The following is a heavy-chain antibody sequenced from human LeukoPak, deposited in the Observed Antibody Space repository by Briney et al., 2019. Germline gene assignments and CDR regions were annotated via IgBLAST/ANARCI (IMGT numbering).Heavy chain of an antibody. J-gene: IGHJ4*02. CDR2: INPNTGDT. V-gene: IGHV1-2*02. CDR3: SRQSLRNFDY. D-gene: IGHD5/OR15-5a*01. CDR1: GYTFTGYY. Sequence: GASVKVSCTASGYTFTGYYIHYVRQALGQGLEWMGWINPNTGDTKYVQTFQGRVTITRDTAISTAYMELSRLRSDDTTVYYCSRQSLRNFDYWGQGNLVTASS.